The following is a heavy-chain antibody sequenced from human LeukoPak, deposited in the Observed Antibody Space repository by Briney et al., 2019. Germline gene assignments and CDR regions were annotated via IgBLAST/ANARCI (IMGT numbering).Heavy chain of an antibody. V-gene: IGHV4-59*08. D-gene: IGHD3-10*01. Sequence: SETLSLTCTVSGGSISSYYWNWIRQPPGKGLEWIGYIYYSGSTNYNPSLKSRVTISVDTSKNQFSLKLSSVTAADTAVYYCASLMVRGVMATDYWGQGTLVTVSS. CDR2: IYYSGST. CDR3: ASLMVRGVMATDY. J-gene: IGHJ4*02. CDR1: GGSISSYY.